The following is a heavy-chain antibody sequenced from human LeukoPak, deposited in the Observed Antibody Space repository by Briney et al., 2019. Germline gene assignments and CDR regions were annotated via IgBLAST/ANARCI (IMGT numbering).Heavy chain of an antibody. V-gene: IGHV4-4*02. CDR3: SRERGPFCPFGY. J-gene: IGHJ4*02. CDR2: ISLAGQT. CDR1: GVSISGTNW. D-gene: IGHD3-16*01. Sequence: SGTLSLTCGVSGVSISGTNWWSWVRQPPRQGLEWIGEISLAGQTNFNPSLNGRVTMSLDKSSNKLYLHLTSVTAADTATYFCSRERGPFCPFGYWGQGTLVIVSS.